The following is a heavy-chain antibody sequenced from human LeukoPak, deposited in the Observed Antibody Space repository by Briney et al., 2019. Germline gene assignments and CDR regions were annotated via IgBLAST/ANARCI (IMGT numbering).Heavy chain of an antibody. V-gene: IGHV4-4*07. CDR3: ARAGSEEVPAAIDGMDV. J-gene: IGHJ6*02. CDR1: GGSISSYY. D-gene: IGHD2-2*01. Sequence: SETLSLICTVSGGSISSYYWSWIRQPAGKGLEWIGRIYTSGSTNYNPSLKSRVTMSVDTSKNQFSLKLSSVTAADTAVYYCARAGSEEVPAAIDGMDVWGQGTTVTVSS. CDR2: IYTSGST.